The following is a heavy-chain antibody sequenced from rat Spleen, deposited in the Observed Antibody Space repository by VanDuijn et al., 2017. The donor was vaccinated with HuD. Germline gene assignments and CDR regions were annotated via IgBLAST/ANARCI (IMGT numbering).Heavy chain of an antibody. CDR1: GFTFSNYG. CDR2: ISYDGSST. Sequence: EVQLVESGGGLVQPGRSLKLSCAASGFTFSNYGMAWVRQAPTKGLEWVATISYDGSSTYYRDSVKGRFTISRDNAKNTQYLQMDSLRSEDTATYYCARHPSMYWYFDFWGPGTMVTVSS. V-gene: IGHV5-29*01. J-gene: IGHJ1*01. CDR3: ARHPSMYWYFDF.